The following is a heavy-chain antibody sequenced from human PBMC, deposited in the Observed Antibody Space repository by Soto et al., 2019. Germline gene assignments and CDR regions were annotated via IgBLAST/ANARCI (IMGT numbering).Heavy chain of an antibody. Sequence: EVQLVESGGGLVKPGGSLRLSCAASGFTFSNAWMNWVRQAPGKGLEWVGRIKSKTDGGTTDYAAPVKGRFTISREDSKNTLYLQMNSLKTEDTAVYYCTTDPRCLYWGGGDCYIDYWGQGTLVTVSS. CDR2: IKSKTDGGTT. CDR3: TTDPRCLYWGGGDCYIDY. D-gene: IGHD2-21*02. V-gene: IGHV3-15*07. J-gene: IGHJ4*02. CDR1: GFTFSNAW.